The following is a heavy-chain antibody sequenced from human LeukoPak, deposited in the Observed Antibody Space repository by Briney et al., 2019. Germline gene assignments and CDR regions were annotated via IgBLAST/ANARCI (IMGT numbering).Heavy chain of an antibody. Sequence: PSETLSLTCTVSGGSTSSYYWSWIRQPAGKGLEWIGRIYTSGSTNYNPSLKSRVTMSVDTSKNQFSLKLSSVTAADTAVYYCARVSYGSGSYKIDPWGQGTLVTVSS. CDR2: IYTSGST. CDR1: GGSTSSYY. V-gene: IGHV4-4*07. CDR3: ARVSYGSGSYKIDP. J-gene: IGHJ5*02. D-gene: IGHD3-10*01.